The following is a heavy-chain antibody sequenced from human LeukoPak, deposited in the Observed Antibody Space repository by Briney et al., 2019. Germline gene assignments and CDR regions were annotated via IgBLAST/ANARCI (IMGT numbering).Heavy chain of an antibody. J-gene: IGHJ6*03. Sequence: ASVKVSCKASGYTFTRYYIHWVRQAPGQGLEWMRIINPSGGSTSYAQKFQGRVTMTRDTSTSTVYMELSSLRSDDTAVYFCARGETLIAYCSRGSCYSPYMDVWGKGTTVTVSS. D-gene: IGHD2-15*01. CDR2: INPSGGST. V-gene: IGHV1-46*03. CDR3: ARGETLIAYCSRGSCYSPYMDV. CDR1: GYTFTRYY.